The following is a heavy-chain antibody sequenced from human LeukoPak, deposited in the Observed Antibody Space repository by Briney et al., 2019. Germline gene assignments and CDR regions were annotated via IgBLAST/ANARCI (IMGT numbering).Heavy chain of an antibody. CDR1: GFTFSSYG. CDR3: ARDYDSSGYSDY. D-gene: IGHD3-22*01. J-gene: IGHJ4*02. V-gene: IGHV3-48*01. CDR2: ISSSGSTI. Sequence: GGSLRLSCAASGFTFSSYGMNWVRQAPGKGLEWVSYISSSGSTIYYADSVKGRFTISRDNAKNSLYLQMNSLRAEDTAVYYCARDYDSSGYSDYWGQGTLVTVSS.